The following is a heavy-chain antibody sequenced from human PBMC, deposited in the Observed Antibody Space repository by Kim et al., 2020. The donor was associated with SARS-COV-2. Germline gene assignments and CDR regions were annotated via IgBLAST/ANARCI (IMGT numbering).Heavy chain of an antibody. V-gene: IGHV3-48*03. CDR2: ISSSGSTI. D-gene: IGHD3-10*01. CDR1: GFTFSSYE. J-gene: IGHJ4*02. CDR3: ARDRRWNYGSGSYYIRGPFDY. Sequence: GGSLRLSCAASGFTFSSYEMNWVRQAPGKGLEWVSYISSSGSTIYYADSVKGRFTISRDNAKNSLYLQMNSLRAEDTAVYYCARDRRWNYGSGSYYIRGPFDYWGQGTLVTVSS.